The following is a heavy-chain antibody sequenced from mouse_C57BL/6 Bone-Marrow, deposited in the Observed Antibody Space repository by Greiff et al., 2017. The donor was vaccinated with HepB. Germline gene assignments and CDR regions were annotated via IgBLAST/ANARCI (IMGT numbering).Heavy chain of an antibody. CDR1: GYTFTSYW. J-gene: IGHJ2*01. CDR2: IHPNSGST. V-gene: IGHV1-64*01. Sequence: QVQLQQPGAELVKPGASVKLSCKASGYTFTSYWMHWVKQRPGQGLEWIGMIHPNSGSTNYNEKFKSKATLTVDKSSSTAYMQLSSLTSEDSAVYYCTRTGIHDYALYYWGQGTTLTVSS. D-gene: IGHD2-4*01. CDR3: TRTGIHDYALYY.